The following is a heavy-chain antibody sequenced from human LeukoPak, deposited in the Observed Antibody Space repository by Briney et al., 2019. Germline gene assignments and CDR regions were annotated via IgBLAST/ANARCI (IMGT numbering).Heavy chain of an antibody. Sequence: SETPSLTCTVSGGSISSYYWSWIRQPPGKGLEWIGYIYYSGSTNYNPSLKSRVTISVDTSKNQFSLKLSSVTAADTAVYYCARVARGVSSYYYYGMDVWGQGTTVTVSS. D-gene: IGHD3-10*01. CDR3: ARVARGVSSYYYYGMDV. CDR2: IYYSGST. V-gene: IGHV4-59*01. J-gene: IGHJ6*02. CDR1: GGSISSYY.